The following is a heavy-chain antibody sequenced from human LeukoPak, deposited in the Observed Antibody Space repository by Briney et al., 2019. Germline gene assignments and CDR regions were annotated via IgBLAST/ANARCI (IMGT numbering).Heavy chain of an antibody. Sequence: PSETLSLTCTVSGGSISSSSYYWGWIRQPPGKGLEWIGSIYYSGSTYYNPSLKSRVTISVDTSKNQFSLKLSSVTAADTAVYYCARDIRVVGATHYFDQWGQGTLVTVSS. CDR2: IYYSGST. D-gene: IGHD1-26*01. J-gene: IGHJ4*02. V-gene: IGHV4-39*07. CDR3: ARDIRVVGATHYFDQ. CDR1: GGSISSSSYY.